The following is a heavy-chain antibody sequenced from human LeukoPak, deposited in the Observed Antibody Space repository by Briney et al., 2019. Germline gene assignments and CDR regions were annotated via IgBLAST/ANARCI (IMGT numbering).Heavy chain of an antibody. V-gene: IGHV3-48*02. CDR1: GFTFRNAW. J-gene: IGHJ4*02. CDR3: ARDTVNPSGYLDY. D-gene: IGHD4-17*01. CDR2: IGSSGRTI. Sequence: GGSLRLSCAASGFTFRNAWMSWVRQAPGKGLEWVSYIGSSGRTIYYADSVKGRLSISRDNAKNSLYLQMNSLRDEDTAVYYCARDTVNPSGYLDYWGQGTLVTVSS.